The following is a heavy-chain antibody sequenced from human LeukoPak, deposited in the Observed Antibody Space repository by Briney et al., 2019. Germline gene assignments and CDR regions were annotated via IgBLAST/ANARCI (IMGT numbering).Heavy chain of an antibody. CDR2: IKQDGSEK. CDR3: ARDSPERYYGSGSHFDY. Sequence: GGSLRLSCAASGFTFSSYWMSWVRQAPGKGLEWVANIKQDGSEKYYVDSVKGRFTISRDNAKNSLYLQMNSLRAEDTAVYYCARDSPERYYGSGSHFDYWGQGTLVTVSS. D-gene: IGHD3-10*01. V-gene: IGHV3-7*01. CDR1: GFTFSSYW. J-gene: IGHJ4*02.